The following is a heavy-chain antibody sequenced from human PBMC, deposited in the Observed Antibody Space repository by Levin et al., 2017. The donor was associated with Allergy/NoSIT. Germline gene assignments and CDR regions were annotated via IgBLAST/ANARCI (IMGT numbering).Heavy chain of an antibody. Sequence: SVKVSCKASGGTFSSYAISWVRQAPGQGLEWMGGIIPIFGTANYAQKFQGRVTITADESTSTAYMELSSLRSEDTAVYYWARVARDSGYDYYYYGMDVWGQGTTVTVSS. CDR2: IIPIFGTA. CDR1: GGTFSSYA. V-gene: IGHV1-69*13. D-gene: IGHD5-12*01. CDR3: ARVARDSGYDYYYYGMDV. J-gene: IGHJ6*02.